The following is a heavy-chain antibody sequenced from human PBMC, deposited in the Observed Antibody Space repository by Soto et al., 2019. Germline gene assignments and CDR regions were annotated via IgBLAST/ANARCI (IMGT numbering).Heavy chain of an antibody. J-gene: IGHJ3*02. CDR1: GFTVSGKKY. V-gene: IGHV3-53*01. CDR3: ATWHLQEHAYDI. CDR2: LYDLDGT. Sequence: LRLSCEVFGFTVSGKKYVAWVRQAPGKGLEWVSALYDLDGTYYADSVKGRFTTSSDSSRTTVYLQMNSLRPDDTAVYSCATWHLQEHAYDIWGQGTMVTVS. D-gene: IGHD1-1*01.